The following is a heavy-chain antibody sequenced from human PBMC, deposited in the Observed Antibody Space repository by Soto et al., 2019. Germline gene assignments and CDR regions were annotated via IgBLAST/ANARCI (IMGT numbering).Heavy chain of an antibody. CDR3: AIQDCTNDVCLEAAVTVGGALEY. J-gene: IGHJ4*02. CDR1: GFTFSKYW. Sequence: EVQLVESGGGLVQPGKALRLSCAASGFTFSKYWIHWVRQAPGKGPVWVSYISSDGTTTDYADSVQGRFTISRDNAKNTLYLQMDSLRAEDTAVYYCAIQDCTNDVCLEAAVTVGGALEYWGQGAQVTVSS. CDR2: ISSDGTTT. V-gene: IGHV3-74*01. D-gene: IGHD2-8*01.